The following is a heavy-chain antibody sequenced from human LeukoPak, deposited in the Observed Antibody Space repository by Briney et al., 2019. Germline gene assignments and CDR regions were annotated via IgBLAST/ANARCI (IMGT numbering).Heavy chain of an antibody. Sequence: PGGSLRLSCAASGFSFSDYFMHWVRQAPGKGLEWVSSISFHRGDETRYAESVKGRFTISRDNTKNSMYLQMDSLTVEDTALYFCTRDLPATISLGDEYRGPGILVTVSS. D-gene: IGHD5-12*01. CDR1: GFSFSDYF. V-gene: IGHV3-21*04. J-gene: IGHJ4*02. CDR2: ISFHRGDET. CDR3: TRDLPATISLGDEY.